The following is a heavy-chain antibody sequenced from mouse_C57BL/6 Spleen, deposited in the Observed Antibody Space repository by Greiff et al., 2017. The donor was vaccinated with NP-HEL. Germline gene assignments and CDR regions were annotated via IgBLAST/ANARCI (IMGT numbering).Heavy chain of an antibody. V-gene: IGHV3-6*01. J-gene: IGHJ3*01. Sequence: EVKLVESGPGLVKPSQSLSLTCSVTGYSITSGYYWNWIRQFPGNKLEWMGYISYDGSNNYNPSLKNRISITRDTSKNQFFLKLNSVTTEDTATYYCARDWAQVFAYWGQGTLVTVSA. CDR2: ISYDGSN. CDR3: ARDWAQVFAY. CDR1: GYSITSGYY.